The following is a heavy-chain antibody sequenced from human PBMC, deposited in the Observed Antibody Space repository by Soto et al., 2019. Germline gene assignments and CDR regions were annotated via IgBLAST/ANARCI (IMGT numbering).Heavy chain of an antibody. J-gene: IGHJ4*02. CDR2: ISYDGSNK. CDR1: GFTFSSYG. Sequence: QVQLVESGGGVVQPGRSLRLSCAASGFTFSSYGMHWVRQAPGKGLEWVAVISYDGSNKYYADSVKGRFTISRDNSKNTLYLQMNSLRAEDTAVYYCAKVCSGWPGLDYWGQGTLVTVSS. D-gene: IGHD6-19*01. CDR3: AKVCSGWPGLDY. V-gene: IGHV3-30*18.